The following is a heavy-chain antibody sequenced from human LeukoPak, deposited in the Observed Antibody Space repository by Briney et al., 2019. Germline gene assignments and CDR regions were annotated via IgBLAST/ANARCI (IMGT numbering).Heavy chain of an antibody. CDR2: INPNSGGT. J-gene: IGHJ4*02. CDR3: AREHSSSWYYFDY. CDR1: GYTFTGYY. V-gene: IGHV1-2*02. Sequence: ASVKVSCKASGYTFTGYYMHWVRQAPAQGLEWMGWINPNSGGTNYAQKFQGRVTMTRDTSISTAYMEVSRLRSYDTAVYYCAREHSSSWYYFDYWGQGTLVTVSS. D-gene: IGHD6-13*01.